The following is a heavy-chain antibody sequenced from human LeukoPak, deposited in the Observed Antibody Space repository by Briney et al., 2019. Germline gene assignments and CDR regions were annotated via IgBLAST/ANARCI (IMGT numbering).Heavy chain of an antibody. CDR3: AKIRDIVVVPAVPVDY. V-gene: IGHV3-23*01. Sequence: GGSLRLSCAASGFTFSSYAMSWVRQAPGKGLEWVSAISGSGGSPYYADSVKGRFTISRDNSKNTLHLQMNSLRAEDTAVYYCAKIRDIVVVPAVPVDYWGQGTLVTVSS. J-gene: IGHJ4*02. CDR2: ISGSGGSP. CDR1: GFTFSSYA. D-gene: IGHD2-2*01.